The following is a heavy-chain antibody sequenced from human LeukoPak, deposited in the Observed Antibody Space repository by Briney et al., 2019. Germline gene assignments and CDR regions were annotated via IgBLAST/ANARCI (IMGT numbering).Heavy chain of an antibody. V-gene: IGHV3-23*01. J-gene: IGHJ5*02. Sequence: PGGSLRLSCAASGFTFSSYAMSWVRQAPGKGLEWVSVISGSGGSTYYADPVKGRFTISRDNSKNTLYLQMNSLRAEDTAAYYCAKDLRGAGYNWFDPWGQGTLVTVSS. CDR2: ISGSGGST. CDR3: AKDLRGAGYNWFDP. CDR1: GFTFSSYA. D-gene: IGHD3-10*01.